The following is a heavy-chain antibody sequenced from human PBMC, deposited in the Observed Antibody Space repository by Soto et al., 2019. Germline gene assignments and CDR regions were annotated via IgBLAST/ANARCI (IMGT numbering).Heavy chain of an antibody. CDR1: GGSFSGYY. V-gene: IGHV4-34*01. CDR2: INHSGST. D-gene: IGHD3-10*01. CDR3: ARGGITMVRGPPNDY. Sequence: SETLSLTCAVYGGSFSGYYWSWIRQPPGKGLEWIGEINHSGSTNYNPSLKSRVTISVDTSKNQFSLKLSSVTAADTAVYYCARGGITMVRGPPNDYWGQGTLVTVSS. J-gene: IGHJ4*02.